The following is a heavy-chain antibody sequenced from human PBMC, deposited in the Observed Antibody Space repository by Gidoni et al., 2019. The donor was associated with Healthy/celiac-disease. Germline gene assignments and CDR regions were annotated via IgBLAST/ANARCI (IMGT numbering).Heavy chain of an antibody. Sequence: QVQLQESGPGLVKPSETLSLTCTVSGGSISSYYWSWIRQPPGKGLEWIGYIYYSGSTNYNPSLKSRVTISVDTSKNQFSLKLSSVTAADTAVYYCARHLDTAMVTPNDAFDIWGQGTMVTVSS. J-gene: IGHJ3*02. CDR2: IYYSGST. CDR1: GGSISSYY. D-gene: IGHD5-18*01. V-gene: IGHV4-59*08. CDR3: ARHLDTAMVTPNDAFDI.